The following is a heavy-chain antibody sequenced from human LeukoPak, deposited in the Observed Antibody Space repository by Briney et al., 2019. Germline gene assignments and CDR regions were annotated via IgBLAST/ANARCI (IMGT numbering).Heavy chain of an antibody. J-gene: IGHJ5*02. CDR1: GASISSGDYH. V-gene: IGHV4-30-4*01. CDR2: IHDSGST. Sequence: SQTLSLTCTVSGASISSGDYHWNWIRQPPGKGLEWIGFIHDSGSTYYNPSLKSRVSISRDMSKNQLSLMLSSVTAADTAVYYCARGFGAGNYYYGWFDPWGQGTLVTVSS. CDR3: ARGFGAGNYYYGWFDP. D-gene: IGHD3-10*01.